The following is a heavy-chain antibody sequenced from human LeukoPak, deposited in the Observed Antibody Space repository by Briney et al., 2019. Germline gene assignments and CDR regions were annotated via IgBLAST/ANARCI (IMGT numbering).Heavy chain of an antibody. D-gene: IGHD3-10*01. CDR2: VSSTSSFI. CDR1: GFTFSSYS. Sequence: GGSLRLSCAASGFTFSSYSINWVRQAPGKGLEWVSCVSSTSSFIYYADSVKGRFTISRDNAKNSLYLQMNSLRAEDTAVYYCARDYYYGSGSYYQNWGQGTLVTVSS. CDR3: ARDYYYGSGSYYQN. J-gene: IGHJ4*02. V-gene: IGHV3-21*01.